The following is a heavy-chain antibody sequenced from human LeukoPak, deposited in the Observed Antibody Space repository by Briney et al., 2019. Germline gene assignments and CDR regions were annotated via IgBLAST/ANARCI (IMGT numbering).Heavy chain of an antibody. CDR2: IRYDGSNK. J-gene: IGHJ3*02. CDR3: AKDLRIMGATPDVFDI. CDR1: GFTFSNYG. V-gene: IGHV3-30*02. D-gene: IGHD1-26*01. Sequence: QPGGPLRLSCEASGFTFSNYGMHGVRQAPGKGREGVAFIRYDGSNKYYADSVKGRFTISRDNSKNTLYLQINSLRPEDTAVYYCAKDLRIMGATPDVFDIWGQGTMVTVSS.